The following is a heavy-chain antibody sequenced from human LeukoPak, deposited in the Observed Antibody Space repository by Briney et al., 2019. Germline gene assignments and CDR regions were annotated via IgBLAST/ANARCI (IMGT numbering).Heavy chain of an antibody. CDR2: ISGSGGST. CDR1: GVTFSSYG. V-gene: IGHV3-23*01. Sequence: GGSLRLSCAASGVTFSSYGISWGRQAPGKGLELVSAISGSGGSTYYADSVKGRCTISRDNSKNTLYLQMNRLRAEDTAVYYCASTKRGGRYSSSWYFDYWGQGTLVTVSS. D-gene: IGHD6-13*01. CDR3: ASTKRGGRYSSSWYFDY. J-gene: IGHJ4*02.